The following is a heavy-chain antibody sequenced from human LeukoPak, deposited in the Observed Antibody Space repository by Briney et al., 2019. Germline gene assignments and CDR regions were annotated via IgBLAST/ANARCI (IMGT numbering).Heavy chain of an antibody. CDR1: GFTFSSYS. CDR3: ARGNPAAAGEHLDH. V-gene: IGHV3-21*01. D-gene: IGHD6-13*01. J-gene: IGHJ4*02. CDR2: ISSSGSYI. Sequence: GGSLRLSCAASGFTFSSYSMNWVRQAPGKGLEWVSSISSSGSYISYPDSVKGRFTISRDNAKNSLFLQMNSLRAEDTAVYYCARGNPAAAGEHLDHWGQGTLVTVSS.